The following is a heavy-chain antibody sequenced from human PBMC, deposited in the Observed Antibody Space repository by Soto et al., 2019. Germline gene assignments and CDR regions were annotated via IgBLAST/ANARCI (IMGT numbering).Heavy chain of an antibody. CDR3: ARDSVARDFWSGYGYYYYYGMDV. CDR2: IYTSGST. J-gene: IGHJ6*02. V-gene: IGHV4-4*07. Sequence: SSETLSLTCTVSGGSISSYYWSWIRQPAGKGLEWIGRIYTSGSTNYNPSLKSRVTMSVDTSKNQFSLKLSSVTAADTAVYYCARDSVARDFWSGYGYYYYYGMDVCGQVHTVT. CDR1: GGSISSYY. D-gene: IGHD3-3*01.